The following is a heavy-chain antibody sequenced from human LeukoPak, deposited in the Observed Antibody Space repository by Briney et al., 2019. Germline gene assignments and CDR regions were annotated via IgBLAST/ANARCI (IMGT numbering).Heavy chain of an antibody. Sequence: GGSLRLSCAASGFTLRSYGMHRVRQAPGKGLECVAFIRYDGNSNYYADSVKGRFTISRDNSRSTLYLQMNSLRAEDTAVYYCAKEEVISGNHGVYFDYWGQGTLVTVSS. CDR1: GFTLRSYG. D-gene: IGHD3-22*01. CDR3: AKEEVISGNHGVYFDY. J-gene: IGHJ4*02. CDR2: IRYDGNSN. V-gene: IGHV3-30*02.